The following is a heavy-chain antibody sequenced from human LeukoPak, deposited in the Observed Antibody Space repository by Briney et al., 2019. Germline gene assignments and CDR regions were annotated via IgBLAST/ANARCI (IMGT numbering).Heavy chain of an antibody. CDR1: GGSFSGYY. Sequence: PSETLSLTCAVYGGSFSGYYWGWIRQPPGKGLEWIGSIYYSGSTYYNPSLKSRVTISVDTSKNQFSLKLSSVTAADTAVYYCARVTYYYGSGSYSEAPFDYWGQGTLVTVSS. CDR2: IYYSGST. J-gene: IGHJ4*02. CDR3: ARVTYYYGSGSYSEAPFDY. V-gene: IGHV4-34*01. D-gene: IGHD3-10*01.